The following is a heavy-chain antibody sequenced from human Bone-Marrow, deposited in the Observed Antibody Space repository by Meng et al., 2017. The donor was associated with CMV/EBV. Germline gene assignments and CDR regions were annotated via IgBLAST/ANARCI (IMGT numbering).Heavy chain of an antibody. CDR1: RGTFSSYA. D-gene: IGHD5-18*01. CDR3: ARAPDGYSYGSFSDIGYYYGMDV. J-gene: IGHJ6*02. Sequence: SVKVSCKASRGTFSSYAISWVRQAPGQGLEWMGGIIPIFGTANYAQKFQGRVTITTDESTSTAYMELSSLRSEDTAVYYCARAPDGYSYGSFSDIGYYYGMDVWGQGTTVTVSS. CDR2: IIPIFGTA. V-gene: IGHV1-69*05.